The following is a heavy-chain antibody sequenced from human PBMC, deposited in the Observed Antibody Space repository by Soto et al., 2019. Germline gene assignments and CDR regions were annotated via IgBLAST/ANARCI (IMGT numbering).Heavy chain of an antibody. CDR3: ARGLYCLTGRCFPNWFDA. CDR2: IYKSATT. J-gene: IGHJ5*02. CDR1: GDSISTVDYF. V-gene: IGHV4-30-4*01. Sequence: PSETLSLTGSVSGDSISTVDYFWAWIRQPPGQALEYIGYIYKSATTYYNPSFESRVAISLDTSKSQFSLNVTSVTAADTAVYFCARGLYCLTGRCFPNWFDAWGQGTLVSVSS. D-gene: IGHD7-27*01.